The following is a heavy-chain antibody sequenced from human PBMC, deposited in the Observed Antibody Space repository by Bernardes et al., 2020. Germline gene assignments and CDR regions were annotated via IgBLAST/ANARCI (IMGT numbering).Heavy chain of an antibody. CDR3: ARDYYGDYSFDN. CDR1: GFTFSSYS. D-gene: IGHD4-17*01. Sequence: GGSLRLSCAASGFTFSSYSMNWVRQAPGKGLEWISYISSNSGTIYYADSVKGRFTISRDSAKSSLYLHMNSLRDDDTAVYYCARDYYGDYSFDNWGQGTLVTVSS. V-gene: IGHV3-48*02. J-gene: IGHJ4*02. CDR2: ISSNSGTI.